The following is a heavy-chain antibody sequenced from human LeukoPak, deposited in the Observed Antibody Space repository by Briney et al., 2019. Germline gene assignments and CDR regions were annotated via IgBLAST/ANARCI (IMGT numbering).Heavy chain of an antibody. J-gene: IGHJ4*02. Sequence: SETLSLTCTVSGDSISSYYWSWIRQPPGKGLEWIGYIYYSGSTNYNPSLKSRVTVSVDTSKNQFSLKLSSVTAADTAVYYCARDPALFPHQEVFDYWGQGTLVTVSS. CDR3: ARDPALFPHQEVFDY. CDR1: GDSISSYY. V-gene: IGHV4-59*01. D-gene: IGHD2-21*01. CDR2: IYYSGST.